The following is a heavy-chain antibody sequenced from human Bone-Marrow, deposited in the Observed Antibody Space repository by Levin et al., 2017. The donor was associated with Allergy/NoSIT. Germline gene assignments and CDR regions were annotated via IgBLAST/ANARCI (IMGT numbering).Heavy chain of an antibody. Sequence: GGSLRLSCAASGFTFSSYWMSWVRQAPGKGLEWVANIKQDGSEKYYVDSVKGRFTISRDNAKNSLYLQMNSLRAEDTAVYYCARNRYCSSTSCYFYYYYGMDVWGQGTTVTVSS. CDR3: ARNRYCSSTSCYFYYYYGMDV. D-gene: IGHD2-2*01. CDR1: GFTFSSYW. CDR2: IKQDGSEK. J-gene: IGHJ6*02. V-gene: IGHV3-7*01.